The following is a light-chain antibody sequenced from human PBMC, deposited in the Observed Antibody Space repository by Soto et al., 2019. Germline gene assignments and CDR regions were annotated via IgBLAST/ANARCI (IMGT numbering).Light chain of an antibody. CDR1: QSVSSSY. V-gene: IGKV3-20*01. Sequence: EIVLTQSPGTLSLSPGERATLSCRASQSVSSSYLAWYQQKPGQAPRLLIYGASSRATGIPDRFSGSGSGTDFTLTISRLEPEDCAVYYCQQYRRSPPITFGQGTRPEIK. CDR3: QQYRRSPPIT. J-gene: IGKJ5*01. CDR2: GAS.